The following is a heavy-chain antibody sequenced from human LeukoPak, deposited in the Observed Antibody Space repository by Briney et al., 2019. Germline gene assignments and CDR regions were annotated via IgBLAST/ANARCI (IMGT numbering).Heavy chain of an antibody. V-gene: IGHV4-4*02. CDR2: ISLTGET. J-gene: IGHJ4*02. D-gene: IGHD1-26*01. Sequence: SETLSLTCGVSGGSISSTNWWGWVRQPPGQGLEWIGEISLTGETNYNPSLNGRVTMSLDGSRNQLSLTLTSVTAADTAIYYCSRESGAFCPFGHWGQGTLVIVPP. CDR3: SRESGAFCPFGH. CDR1: GGSISSTNW.